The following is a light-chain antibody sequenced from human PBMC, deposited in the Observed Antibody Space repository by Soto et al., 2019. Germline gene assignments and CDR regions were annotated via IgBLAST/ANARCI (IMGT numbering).Light chain of an antibody. Sequence: EMVFTQSPGTLSLSPGERATLSCSASQSVSSSYLAWYQQKPGQAPRLLIYGASSRATGIPDRFSGSGSGTDFTLTISRLEPEDFAVYYCQQYGSSPLTFGGGTKVDIK. CDR1: QSVSSSY. CDR2: GAS. CDR3: QQYGSSPLT. V-gene: IGKV3-20*01. J-gene: IGKJ4*01.